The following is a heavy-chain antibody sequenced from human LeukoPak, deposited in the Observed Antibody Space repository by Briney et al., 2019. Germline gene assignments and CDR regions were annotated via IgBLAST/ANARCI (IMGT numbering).Heavy chain of an antibody. V-gene: IGHV3-74*01. CDR1: GFTFSSYW. J-gene: IGHJ5*02. CDR3: AIRYCSSTSCPFDP. CDR2: INSDGSST. Sequence: GGSLRLSCAASGFTFSSYWMHWVRQAPGKGPVWVSRINSDGSSTSYADSVKGRFTISRDNTKNTLYLQMNSLRAEDTAVYYCAIRYCSSTSCPFDPWGQGTLVTVSS. D-gene: IGHD2-2*01.